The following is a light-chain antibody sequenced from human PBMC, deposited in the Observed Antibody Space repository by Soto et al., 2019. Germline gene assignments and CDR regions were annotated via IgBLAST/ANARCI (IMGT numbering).Light chain of an antibody. CDR1: QSVGTS. Sequence: DIVLTQSPATLSLSPGDRATLSCRASQSVGTSLAWYKQQPGQAPRLLIHDAAYRASGIPERFSGSGSGTALSLSISSLEPDDFAVYYCQHRSSWPRSFGRGTNVE. J-gene: IGKJ1*01. CDR3: QHRSSWPRS. CDR2: DAA. V-gene: IGKV3-11*01.